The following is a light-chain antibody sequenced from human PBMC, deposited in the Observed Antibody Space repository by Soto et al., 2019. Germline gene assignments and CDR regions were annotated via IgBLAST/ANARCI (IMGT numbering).Light chain of an antibody. CDR3: QQYSDSPYT. CDR2: GAS. J-gene: IGKJ2*01. Sequence: EVVLTQSPDILTLSPGERATLSCRASQTISKTYVAWYKQKPGQAPKLLISGASGWAIGIPDRFSASGSGTDFTLTISDVEPEDCAVYYCQQYSDSPYTFGPGTRLDIK. V-gene: IGKV3-20*01. CDR1: QTISKTY.